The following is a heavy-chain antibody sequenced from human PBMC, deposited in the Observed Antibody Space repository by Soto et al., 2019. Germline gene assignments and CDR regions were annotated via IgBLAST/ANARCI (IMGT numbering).Heavy chain of an antibody. CDR1: GGSISSYY. CDR3: ARSVTEFSYYYGMDV. D-gene: IGHD3-16*02. Sequence: SETLSLTCTVSGGSISSYYGSWIRQPPGKGLEWIGYIYYSGSTNYNPSLKSRVTISVDTSKNQFSLKLSSVTAADTAVYYCARSVTEFSYYYGMDVRGQGTTVTVSS. CDR2: IYYSGST. J-gene: IGHJ6*02. V-gene: IGHV4-59*01.